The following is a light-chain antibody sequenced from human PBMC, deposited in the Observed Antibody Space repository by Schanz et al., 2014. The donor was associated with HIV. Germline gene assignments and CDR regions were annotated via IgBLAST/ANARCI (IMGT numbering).Light chain of an antibody. CDR1: QSLTTNY. V-gene: IGKV3-20*01. Sequence: ETVLTQSPGSLSLSPGDRATLSCRASQSLTTNYLAWYQQKLGQAPRLLIYGASSRATGIPDRFSGSGSGTDFTLTISRLEPEDFAVYYCQQYGSSGVTFGGGTKVEIK. CDR3: QQYGSSGVT. J-gene: IGKJ4*01. CDR2: GAS.